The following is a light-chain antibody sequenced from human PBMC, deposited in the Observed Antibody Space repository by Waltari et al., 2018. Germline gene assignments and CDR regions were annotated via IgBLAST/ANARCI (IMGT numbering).Light chain of an antibody. V-gene: IGLV3-19*01. J-gene: IGLJ3*02. CDR1: SLSRNY. CDR2: GQD. Sequence: SSELTQDPAVSVALGQTVRITCQGDSLSRNYASWYQQRPGQAPFLVLYGQDNRPSGIPDRFSGSTSGNTASLTITRAQAEDAGVYYCLSRDTSSTRVFGGGTTLTV. CDR3: LSRDTSSTRV.